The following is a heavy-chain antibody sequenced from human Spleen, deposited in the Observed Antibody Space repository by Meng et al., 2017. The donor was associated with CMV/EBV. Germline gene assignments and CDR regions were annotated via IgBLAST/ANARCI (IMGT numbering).Heavy chain of an antibody. CDR2: ISSSSSYL. V-gene: IGHV3-21*01. D-gene: IGHD2-2*01. CDR1: GSTFNNYD. Sequence: GGSLRLSCAASGSTFNNYDMNWVRQAPGKGLEWVSSISSSSSYLYYADSLQGRFTISRDNAKNSLYLQMNSLRAEDTAVYYCARDPSRDYYFDLWGQGTLVTVSS. J-gene: IGHJ4*02. CDR3: ARDPSRDYYFDL.